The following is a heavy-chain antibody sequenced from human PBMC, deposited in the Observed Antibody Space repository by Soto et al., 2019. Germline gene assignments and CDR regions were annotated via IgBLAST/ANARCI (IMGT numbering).Heavy chain of an antibody. CDR2: IYYSGST. D-gene: IGHD5-12*01. CDR1: GGSISSSSYY. J-gene: IGHJ6*02. V-gene: IGHV4-39*01. CDR3: ARQGGRWLRLASDYYGMDV. Sequence: PSETLSLTCTVSGGSISSSSYYWGWIRQPPGKGLEWIGSIYYSGSTYYNPSLKSRVTISVDTSKNQFSLKLSSVTAADTAVYYCARQGGRWLRLASDYYGMDVWGQGTTVTVSS.